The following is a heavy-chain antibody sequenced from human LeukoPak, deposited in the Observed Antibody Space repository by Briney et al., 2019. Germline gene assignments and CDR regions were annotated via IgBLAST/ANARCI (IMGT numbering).Heavy chain of an antibody. D-gene: IGHD6-13*01. CDR2: IHHSGST. V-gene: IGHV4-38-2*02. CDR3: ARVAAGIGFFQH. J-gene: IGHJ1*01. Sequence: SETLSLNCIVSGYSISSGYYWGWLRQPPGKGLEWIGNIHHSGSTYYNPSLKSRVTISVDTSKNQLSLKLSSVTAADTAVYYCARVAAGIGFFQHWGQGTLVTVSS. CDR1: GYSISSGYY.